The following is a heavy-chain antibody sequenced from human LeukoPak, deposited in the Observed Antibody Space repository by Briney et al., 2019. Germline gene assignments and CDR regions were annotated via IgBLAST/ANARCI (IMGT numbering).Heavy chain of an antibody. CDR2: ISGGGGST. CDR3: AKDRYYYDSSGYQAHFDY. D-gene: IGHD3-22*01. Sequence: PGGSLRLSCAASGFTFSSYAMSWVRQAPGKGLEWVSAISGGGGSTYYADSVKGRFTISRDNSKNTLYLQMNSLRAEDTAVYYCAKDRYYYDSSGYQAHFDYWGQGTLVTVSS. J-gene: IGHJ4*02. CDR1: GFTFSSYA. V-gene: IGHV3-23*01.